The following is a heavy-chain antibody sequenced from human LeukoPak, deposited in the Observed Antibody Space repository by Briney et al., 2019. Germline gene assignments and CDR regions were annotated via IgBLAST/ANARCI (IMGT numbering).Heavy chain of an antibody. J-gene: IGHJ4*02. V-gene: IGHV4-39*01. CDR3: ARLGYTSGLDY. Sequence: PSETLSLTCTVSGGSISSSSYYWGWVRQPPGKGLDWIGSIYYGGSTYYNPSLKSRVTISVDTSKNQFSQRLSSVTAADTAVYYCARLGYTSGLDYWGQGTLVTVSS. D-gene: IGHD6-19*01. CDR1: GGSISSSSYY. CDR2: IYYGGST.